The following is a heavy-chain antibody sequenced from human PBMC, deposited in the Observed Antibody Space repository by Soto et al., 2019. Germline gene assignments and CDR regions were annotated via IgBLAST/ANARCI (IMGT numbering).Heavy chain of an antibody. J-gene: IGHJ4*02. CDR2: ISSSSSYI. CDR3: ARDSRTTVDY. V-gene: IGHV3-21*01. CDR1: GFTFSSYS. Sequence: GGSLRLSCAASGFTFSSYSMNWVRQAPGKGLEWVSSISSSSSYIYYADSVKGRFTISRDNAKNSLYLQMNSLRAEDTSVYYCARDSRTTVDYWGQGTLVTVSS. D-gene: IGHD4-17*01.